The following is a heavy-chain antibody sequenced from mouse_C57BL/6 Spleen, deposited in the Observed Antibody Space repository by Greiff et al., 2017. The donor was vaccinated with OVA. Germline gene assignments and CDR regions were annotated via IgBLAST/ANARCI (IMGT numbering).Heavy chain of an antibody. CDR2: IDPDSGGT. D-gene: IGHD1-1*01. V-gene: IGHV1-72*01. CDR1: GYTFTSYW. CDR3: ARSGITTVVAPYWYFDV. Sequence: VQLQQPGAELVKPGASVKLSCKASGYTFTSYWMHWVKQRPGRGLEWIGRIDPDSGGTKYNEKFKSKATLTVDKPSSTAYMQLSSLTSEDSAVYYCARSGITTVVAPYWYFDVWGTGTTVTVSS. J-gene: IGHJ1*03.